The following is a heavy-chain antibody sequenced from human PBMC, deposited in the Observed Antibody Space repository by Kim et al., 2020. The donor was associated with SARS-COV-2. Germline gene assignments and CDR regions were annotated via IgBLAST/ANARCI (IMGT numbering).Heavy chain of an antibody. CDR2: IYWDDDK. CDR3: AHTGGHLWFGELSHTFTPPNWFDP. V-gene: IGHV2-5*02. D-gene: IGHD3-10*01. J-gene: IGHJ5*02. Sequence: SGPTLVNPTQTLTLTCTFSGFSLSTSGVGVGWIRQPPGKALEWLALIYWDDDKRYSPSLKSRLTITKDTSKNQVVLTMTNMDPVDTATYYCAHTGGHLWFGELSHTFTPPNWFDPWGQGTLVTVSS. CDR1: GFSLSTSGVG.